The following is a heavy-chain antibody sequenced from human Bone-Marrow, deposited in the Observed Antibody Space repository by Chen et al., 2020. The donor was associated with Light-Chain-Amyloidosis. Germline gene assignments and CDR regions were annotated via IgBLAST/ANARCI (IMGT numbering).Heavy chain of an antibody. CDR1: GYTFPNYW. D-gene: IGHD5-12*01. V-gene: IGHV5-51*01. CDR2: IYPDDSDA. J-gene: IGHJ4*02. Sequence: EVQLEQSGPEVKKPGESLKISCKGSGYTFPNYWIGWVRQMTGKGLEWMGVIYPDDSDARYSPSFEGQVTISADKSITAAYLQCRSLKASDTAMYYCARRRDGYNFDYWGQGTLVTVSS. CDR3: ARRRDGYNFDY.